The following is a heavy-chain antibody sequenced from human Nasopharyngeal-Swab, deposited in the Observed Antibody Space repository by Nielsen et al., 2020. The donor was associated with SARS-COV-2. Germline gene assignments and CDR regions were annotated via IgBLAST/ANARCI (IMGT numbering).Heavy chain of an antibody. CDR2: FDPEDGET. D-gene: IGHD5-24*01. J-gene: IGHJ4*02. V-gene: IGHV1-24*01. Sequence: ASVKVSCKVSGYTLTELSMHWVRQAPGKGLEWMGGFDPEDGETICAQKFQGRVTMTEDTSTDTAYMELSSLRSEDTAVYYCATILSDGWTPFDYWGQGTLVTVSS. CDR1: GYTLTELS. CDR3: ATILSDGWTPFDY.